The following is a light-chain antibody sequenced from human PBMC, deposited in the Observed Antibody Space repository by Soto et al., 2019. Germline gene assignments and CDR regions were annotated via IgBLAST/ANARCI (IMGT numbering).Light chain of an antibody. CDR2: DAS. J-gene: IGKJ1*01. Sequence: DIQMTHSPSTLSSSVGYRVRITGRASQSIGRFLAWYQHQPGKAPKLLIYDASTLESGVPSRFSGTGSGTEFTFSITSLQPEDFGTYYCQQCYMGWTFGQGAKVDI. CDR1: QSIGRF. V-gene: IGKV1-5*01. CDR3: QQCYMGWT.